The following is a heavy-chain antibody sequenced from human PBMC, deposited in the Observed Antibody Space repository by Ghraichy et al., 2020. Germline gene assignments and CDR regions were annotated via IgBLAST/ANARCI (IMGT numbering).Heavy chain of an antibody. D-gene: IGHD6-19*01. V-gene: IGHV4-59*01. CDR3: AREGDSGWEQGGMDV. CDR1: GGSISSYY. CDR2: IYYSGST. Sequence: SETLSLTCTVSGGSISSYYWSWIRQPTGKGLEWIGYIYYSGSTNYNPSLKSRVTISVDTSKNQFSLKLSSVTAADTAVYYCAREGDSGWEQGGMDVWGQGTTVTVSS. J-gene: IGHJ6*02.